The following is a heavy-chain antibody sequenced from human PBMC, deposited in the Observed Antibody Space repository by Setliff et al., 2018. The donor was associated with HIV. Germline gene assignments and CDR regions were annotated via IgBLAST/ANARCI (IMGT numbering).Heavy chain of an antibody. J-gene: IGHJ6*02. V-gene: IGHV1-18*01. Sequence: GASVKVSCKASGYTFSSYGISWVRQAPGQGLEWMGWISAYNGNTNYAQKLQGRVTMTTDTSTSTAYMELRSLRSDDTAVYFCAREGLLVTKVGGAYWYHGMDVWGRGTAVTVSS. CDR2: ISAYNGNT. CDR3: AREGLLVTKVGGAYWYHGMDV. D-gene: IGHD4-4*01. CDR1: GYTFSSYG.